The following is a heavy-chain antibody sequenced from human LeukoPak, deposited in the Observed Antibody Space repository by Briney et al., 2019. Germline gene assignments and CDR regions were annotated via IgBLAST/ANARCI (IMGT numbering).Heavy chain of an antibody. J-gene: IGHJ4*02. CDR3: ARVGYDSSGRTSPNTFDY. CDR1: GGSISSYY. V-gene: IGHV4-59*01. CDR2: IYYSRNT. Sequence: SEPLTLPCTVSGGSISSYYWSWIRQPPGKGLEWSGYIYYSRNTNYNPSLKNRINISVDTSKNQFSLKLSSVTAADTVVYYCARVGYDSSGRTSPNTFDYWGQGTLVTVSS. D-gene: IGHD3-22*01.